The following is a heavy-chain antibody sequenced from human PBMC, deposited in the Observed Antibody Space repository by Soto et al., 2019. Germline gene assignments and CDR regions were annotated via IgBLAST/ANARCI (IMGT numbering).Heavy chain of an antibody. J-gene: IGHJ4*02. D-gene: IGHD5-18*01. CDR2: IYHSGST. Sequence: SETLSLTCAVSGGSISSGGYSWSWIRQPPGKGLEWIGYIYHSGSTYYNPSLKSRVTISVDRSKDQFSLKLSSVTAADTAVYYCARAATAMDYYFDYWGQGTLVTVSS. V-gene: IGHV4-30-2*01. CDR1: GGSISSGGYS. CDR3: ARAATAMDYYFDY.